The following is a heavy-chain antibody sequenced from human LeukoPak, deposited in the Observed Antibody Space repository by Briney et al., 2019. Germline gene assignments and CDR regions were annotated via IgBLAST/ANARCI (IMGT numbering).Heavy chain of an antibody. CDR2: IRYDGSNK. D-gene: IGHD4-17*01. CDR1: GFIFNSYG. Sequence: GGSLRLSCAASGFIFNSYGMHWVRQAPGKGLEWVAFIRYDGSNKYYADSVKGRFTISRDNSKNTLYLQMNSLRAEDTAVYYCAKTRVIYGDYGSATSFDYWGQGTLVTVSS. V-gene: IGHV3-30*02. J-gene: IGHJ4*02. CDR3: AKTRVIYGDYGSATSFDY.